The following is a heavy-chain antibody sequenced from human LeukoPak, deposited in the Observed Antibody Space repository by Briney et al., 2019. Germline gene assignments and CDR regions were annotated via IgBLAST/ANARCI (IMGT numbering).Heavy chain of an antibody. CDR3: ARDLTSSTVPSGAFDI. D-gene: IGHD4-17*01. J-gene: IGHJ3*02. Sequence: PGGSLRLSCAASGFTFSSYWMSWVRQAPGKGLEWVSYISSSSSTIYYADSVKGRFTNSRDNAKNSLYLQMNSLRAEDTAVYYCARDLTSSTVPSGAFDIWGQGTMVTVSS. CDR2: ISSSSSTI. V-gene: IGHV3-48*01. CDR1: GFTFSSYW.